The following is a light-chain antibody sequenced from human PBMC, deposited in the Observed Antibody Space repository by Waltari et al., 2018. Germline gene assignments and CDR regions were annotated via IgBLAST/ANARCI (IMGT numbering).Light chain of an antibody. J-gene: IGKJ1*01. CDR1: QSLLHGDGNNY. CDR3: MRGLQTPPT. CDR2: SGS. Sequence: DVVMTQSPLSLSVTPGEPASISCRSSQSLLHGDGNNYLDWYLQRPGQPPQLLIISGSHRASGVPDRFSGSGSGTDFTLRISRVEAEDVGVYYCMRGLQTPPTFGQGTKVEIQ. V-gene: IGKV2-28*01.